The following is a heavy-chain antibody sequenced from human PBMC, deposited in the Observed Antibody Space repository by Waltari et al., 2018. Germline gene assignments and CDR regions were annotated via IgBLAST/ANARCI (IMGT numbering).Heavy chain of an antibody. Sequence: EVQLLESGGGLVQPGGSLRLSCAASGFTFSSYAMRWFRQAPGTGLEWVSAISGSGGSTYYADSVKGRFTISRDNSKNTLYLQMNSLRAEDTAVYYCARPVYDFWSGYLWGWFDPWGQGTLVTVSS. V-gene: IGHV3-23*01. CDR3: ARPVYDFWSGYLWGWFDP. CDR2: ISGSGGST. CDR1: GFTFSSYA. D-gene: IGHD3-3*01. J-gene: IGHJ5*02.